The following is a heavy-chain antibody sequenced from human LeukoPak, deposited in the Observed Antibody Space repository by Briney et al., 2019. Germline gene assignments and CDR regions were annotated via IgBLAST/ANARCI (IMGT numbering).Heavy chain of an antibody. CDR3: AKFISTGYYGDAFDI. CDR2: ITGSGVST. J-gene: IGHJ3*02. V-gene: IGHV3-23*01. D-gene: IGHD3-9*01. Sequence: GGSLRLSCAASGFNFSNYPMSWVRQAPGKGLEWVGAITGSGVSTYYAHSVKGRFTISRDNSKNTLYLQLNSLRAEDTALYYCAKFISTGYYGDAFDIWGQGTMVTVSS. CDR1: GFNFSNYP.